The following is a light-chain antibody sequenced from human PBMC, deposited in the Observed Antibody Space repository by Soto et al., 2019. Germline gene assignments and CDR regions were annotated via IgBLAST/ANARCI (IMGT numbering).Light chain of an antibody. J-gene: IGKJ1*01. CDR3: LQYYSTPRT. CDR1: QSVLYSSNNKNC. CDR2: WAS. V-gene: IGKV4-1*01. Sequence: DIVMTQSPDSLAVSLGERATINCKSSQSVLYSSNNKNCLAWYQQKPGQPPRLLIYWASTRESGVPDRFSGSGSGTDFTLTISSLQAEDVAVYYCLQYYSTPRTFGQVTKVDIK.